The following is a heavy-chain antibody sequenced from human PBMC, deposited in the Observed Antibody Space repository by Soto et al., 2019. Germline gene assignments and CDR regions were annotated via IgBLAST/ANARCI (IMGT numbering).Heavy chain of an antibody. CDR2: IYSGGST. J-gene: IGHJ6*02. Sequence: EVQLVETGGGLIQPGGSLRLSCAASGFTVSSNYMSWVRQAPGKGLEWVSVIYSGGSTYYADSVKGRFTISRDNSKNTLYLQMNSLRAEDTAVYYCARESAGYGGGYYXXYGMDXWGQGTTVTVSS. D-gene: IGHD5-12*01. CDR3: ARESAGYGGGYYXXYGMDX. V-gene: IGHV3-53*02. CDR1: GFTVSSNY.